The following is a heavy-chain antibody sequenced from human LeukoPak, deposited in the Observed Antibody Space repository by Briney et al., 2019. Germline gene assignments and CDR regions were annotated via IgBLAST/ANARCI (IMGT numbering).Heavy chain of an antibody. V-gene: IGHV4-34*01. Sequence: PSETLSLICAVYAGSFSGYYWSWIRQPPGKGLEWIGEINHSGSTNYNPSLKSRVTISVDTSKNQFSLKLSSVTPADTDVYYCARGRVAVAGTGLNWFDPSGQGTLVTVSS. CDR2: INHSGST. D-gene: IGHD6-19*01. CDR3: ARGRVAVAGTGLNWFDP. CDR1: AGSFSGYY. J-gene: IGHJ5*02.